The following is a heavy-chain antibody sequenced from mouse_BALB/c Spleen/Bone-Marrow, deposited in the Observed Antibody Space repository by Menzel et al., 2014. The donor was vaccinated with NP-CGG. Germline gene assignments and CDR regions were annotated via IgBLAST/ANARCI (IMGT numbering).Heavy chain of an antibody. J-gene: IGHJ4*01. V-gene: IGHV5-9-3*01. CDR2: ISVGGSYS. D-gene: IGHD1-1*02. CDR1: GFTFNRYV. Sequence: EVHLVESGGGLVKPGGSLKLSCAATGFTFNRYVMSWVRQTPEKRLGWVASISVGGSYSYYPASVKGRGTIARGNAKNSRCLQRSCVRSEDAAMFDCARRGYGSHGYYAMDYWGQGTSGTGAS. CDR3: ARRGYGSHGYYAMDY.